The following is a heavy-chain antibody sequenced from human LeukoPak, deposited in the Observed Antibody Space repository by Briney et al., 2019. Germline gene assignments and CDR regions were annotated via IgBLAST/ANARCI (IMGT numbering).Heavy chain of an antibody. CDR3: AREVAGTDGYFDY. J-gene: IGHJ4*02. CDR2: IYSGGST. Sequence: GSLRLSCAASGFSVRSNYMSWVRQAPGKGPEWVSVIYSGGSTYYADSVKGRFTISRDNSKNTLYLQMKSLRAEDTAVYYCAREVAGTDGYFDYWGQGTLVTVSS. V-gene: IGHV3-53*01. CDR1: GFSVRSNY. D-gene: IGHD6-19*01.